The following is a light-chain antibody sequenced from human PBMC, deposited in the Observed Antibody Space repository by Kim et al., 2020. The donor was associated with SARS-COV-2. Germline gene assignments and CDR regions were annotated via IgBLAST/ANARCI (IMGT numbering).Light chain of an antibody. CDR3: QQYHDYPRT. V-gene: IGKV1-5*01. CDR2: DAS. CDR1: QSINMW. Sequence: ASVGDRVTSTCRASQSINMWLAWYQQKSGTAPKLLISDASSLVSGVPSRFSGSGFGTEFTLTISSLQPDDFATYDCQQYHDYPRTFGQGTKVDIK. J-gene: IGKJ1*01.